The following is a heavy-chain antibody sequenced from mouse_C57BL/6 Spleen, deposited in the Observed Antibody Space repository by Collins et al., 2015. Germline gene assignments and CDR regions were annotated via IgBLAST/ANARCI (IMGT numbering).Heavy chain of an antibody. CDR3: TRDYYGFDY. J-gene: IGHJ2*01. CDR1: GFTFSSYW. V-gene: IGHV6-6*02. CDR2: IRLKSDNYAT. D-gene: IGHD1-1*01. Sequence: EVKLEESGGGLVQPGGSMKLSCVASGFTFSSYWMSWVRQSPEKGLEWVAEIRLKSDNYATHYAESVKGKFTISRDDSKSRLYLQMNSLRAEDTGIYYCTRDYYGFDYWGQGTTLTVSS.